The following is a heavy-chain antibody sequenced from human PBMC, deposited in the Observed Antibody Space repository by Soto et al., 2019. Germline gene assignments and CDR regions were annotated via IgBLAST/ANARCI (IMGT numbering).Heavy chain of an antibody. CDR1: GSTFISYT. CDR2: ITPFFGIT. Sequence: QVQLVQSGAEVKRPGSSVKVSCVASGSTFISYTFSWVRLAPGQGLEWMGRITPFFGITNYAQKFQGRVTITADKSTGTAYMELSSLRSEDTAVYYCASATATTNYYYMDVWGKGTTVTVSS. D-gene: IGHD4-17*01. V-gene: IGHV1-69*02. J-gene: IGHJ6*03. CDR3: ASATATTNYYYMDV.